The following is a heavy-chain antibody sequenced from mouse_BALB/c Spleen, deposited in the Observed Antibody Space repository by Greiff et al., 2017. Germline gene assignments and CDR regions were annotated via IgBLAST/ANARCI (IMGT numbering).Heavy chain of an antibody. CDR3: ARLEDYDERFAY. J-gene: IGHJ3*01. D-gene: IGHD2-4*01. Sequence: VQLQQSGTVLVRPGASVKMSCKASGYTFTSYWMHWVKQRPGQGLEWIGFINPSSGYTNYNQKFKDKATLTANKSSSTAYMQLSSLTSEDSAVYYCARLEDYDERFAYWGQGTLVTVSA. CDR1: GYTFTSYW. V-gene: IGHV1S26*01. CDR2: INPSSGYT.